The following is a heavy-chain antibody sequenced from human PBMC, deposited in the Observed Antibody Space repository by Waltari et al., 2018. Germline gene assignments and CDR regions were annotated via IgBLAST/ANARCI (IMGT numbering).Heavy chain of an antibody. Sequence: EVQLVESGGGLVQPGGSLRLSCAASGFTFSSSWMSWVRQAPGEGLEWVANIREDGSGEYYVDSVKGRFTISRDNAKNSLYLQMNSLRAEDTAVYYCARVGYGPPFDYWGQGTLVTVSS. D-gene: IGHD4-17*01. V-gene: IGHV3-7*01. CDR1: GFTFSSSW. J-gene: IGHJ4*02. CDR3: ARVGYGPPFDY. CDR2: IREDGSGE.